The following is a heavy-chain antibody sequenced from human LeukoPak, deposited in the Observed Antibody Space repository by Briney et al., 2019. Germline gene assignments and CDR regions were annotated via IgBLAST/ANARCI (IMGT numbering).Heavy chain of an antibody. CDR2: INHSGST. D-gene: IGHD2-2*01. J-gene: IGHJ6*02. CDR3: ARVASIFRLGYCSSTSCPGDYYYYGMDV. V-gene: IGHV4-34*01. CDR1: GGSFSGYY. Sequence: SETLSLTGAVYGGSFSGYYWSWIRQPPGKGLEWIGEINHSGSTNYNPSLKSRVTISVDTSKNQFSLKLSSVTAADTAVYYCARVASIFRLGYCSSTSCPGDYYYYGMDVWGQGTTVTVSS.